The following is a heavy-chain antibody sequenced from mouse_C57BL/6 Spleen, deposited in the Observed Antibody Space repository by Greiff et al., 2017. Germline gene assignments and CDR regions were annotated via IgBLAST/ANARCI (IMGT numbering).Heavy chain of an antibody. D-gene: IGHD3-2*02. J-gene: IGHJ3*01. CDR3: ARGGSSGFPWFAY. CDR1: GYAFSSSW. V-gene: IGHV1-82*01. CDR2: IYPGDGDT. Sequence: QVQLQQSGPELVKPGASVKISCKASGYAFSSSWMNWVKQRPGKGLEWIGLIYPGDGDTNYNGKCKGKATLTADKSSSTAYMQLGSLTSEDSAVYFCARGGSSGFPWFAYWGQGTLVTVSA.